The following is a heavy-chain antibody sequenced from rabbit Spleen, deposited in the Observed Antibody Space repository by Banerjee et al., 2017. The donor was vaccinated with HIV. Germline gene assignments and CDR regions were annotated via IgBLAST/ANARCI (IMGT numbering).Heavy chain of an antibody. CDR3: ARDLVSVIGWNFYL. V-gene: IGHV1S45*01. CDR2: INAATGKP. J-gene: IGHJ3*01. Sequence: QEQLVESGGGLVQPTGSLTLTCKASGFSFGDRDVMCWVRQAPGKGLGWIVCINAATGKPVYATLAKGRFTIPRTSSTPVTLPMTSLTAAVTAAYFCARDLVSVIGWNFYLWGQGTLVTVS. CDR1: GFSFGDRDV. D-gene: IGHD1-1*01.